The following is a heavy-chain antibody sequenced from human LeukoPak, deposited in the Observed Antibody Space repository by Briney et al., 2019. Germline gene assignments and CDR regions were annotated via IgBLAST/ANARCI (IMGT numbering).Heavy chain of an antibody. V-gene: IGHV3-7*04. Sequence: GGSLRLSCGGSGXTLSSYSMSWVRQAPGKGLEWVAYMKADGSETDYVDSVRGRFTISRDSAKNSLLLQMNSLRAEDTAVYYCARSITMIPEDYWGQGTLVTVSS. CDR2: MKADGSET. D-gene: IGHD3-22*01. CDR1: GXTLSSYS. J-gene: IGHJ4*02. CDR3: ARSITMIPEDY.